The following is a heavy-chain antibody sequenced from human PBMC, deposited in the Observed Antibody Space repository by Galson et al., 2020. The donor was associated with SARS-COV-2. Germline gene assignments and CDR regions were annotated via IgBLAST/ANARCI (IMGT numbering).Heavy chain of an antibody. D-gene: IGHD4-17*01. J-gene: IGHJ3*02. CDR2: ISPSGGT. V-gene: IGHV4-30-2*01. Sequence: SETLSLTCAVSGTSSSSGSYSWHWIRQPQGKGLEWNGYISPSGGTYYNPSLKSRVTISGDRSKNQFSLRLSSVTAADTAVYYCARLHYGEYAPEAFDIWGPGTRVTVAS. CDR1: GTSSSSGSYS. CDR3: ARLHYGEYAPEAFDI.